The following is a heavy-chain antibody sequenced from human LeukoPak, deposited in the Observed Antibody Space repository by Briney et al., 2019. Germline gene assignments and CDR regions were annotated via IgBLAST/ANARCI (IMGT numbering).Heavy chain of an antibody. Sequence: GGSLRLSCAASGFTFSSYGMHWVRQAPGKGLEWVALIWYNGSNKYHADSVKGQFTISRDNSKNTLYLQMNSLRAEDTAVYYCARPESGNYYFDYWGQGTLVTVSS. D-gene: IGHD1-26*01. CDR1: GFTFSSYG. J-gene: IGHJ4*02. CDR3: ARPESGNYYFDY. V-gene: IGHV3-33*01. CDR2: IWYNGSNK.